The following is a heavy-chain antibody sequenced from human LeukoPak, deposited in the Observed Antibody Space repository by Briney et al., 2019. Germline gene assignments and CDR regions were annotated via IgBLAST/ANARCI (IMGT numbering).Heavy chain of an antibody. CDR2: MNPNSGNT. CDR3: AREGAGDGYIDY. V-gene: IGHV1-8*01. Sequence: EASVKVSCKASGYTFTSYDINWVRQATGQGLEWMGWMNPNSGNTGYAQKFQGRVTMTRNTSISTAYMELSSLRSEDTAVYYCAREGAGDGYIDYWGQGTLVTVSP. D-gene: IGHD3-10*01. J-gene: IGHJ4*02. CDR1: GYTFTSYD.